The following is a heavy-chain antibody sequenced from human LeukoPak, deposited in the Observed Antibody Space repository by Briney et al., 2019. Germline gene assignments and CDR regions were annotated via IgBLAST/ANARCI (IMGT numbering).Heavy chain of an antibody. CDR2: IYYSESS. CDR1: GGSISTYY. Sequence: SEPLSLTCTVSGGSISTYYWSWLRQPPGKGLEWIGYIYYSESSNYNPSLKRRVTISVDTSKNHSSLKLTSVTAADTAVYYCARLAPYPGVWASDYWGQGTLVTVSS. CDR3: ARLAPYPGVWASDY. D-gene: IGHD6-13*01. V-gene: IGHV4-59*08. J-gene: IGHJ4*02.